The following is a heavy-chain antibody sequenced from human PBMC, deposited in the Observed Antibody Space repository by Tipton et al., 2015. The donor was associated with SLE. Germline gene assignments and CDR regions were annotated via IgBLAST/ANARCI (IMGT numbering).Heavy chain of an antibody. J-gene: IGHJ5*02. CDR3: AKERQTLVATQYNWFDP. V-gene: IGHV3-23*01. Sequence: SLRLSCAASGFTFRSYWMHWVRRAPGKGLEWVSGINGRGGRISYADSVRGRFSISRDDSKNTLYLQMNSLRDEDTAVYYCAKERQTLVATQYNWFDPWGQGTLVTVSS. CDR1: GFTFRSYW. D-gene: IGHD2-21*02. CDR2: INGRGGRI.